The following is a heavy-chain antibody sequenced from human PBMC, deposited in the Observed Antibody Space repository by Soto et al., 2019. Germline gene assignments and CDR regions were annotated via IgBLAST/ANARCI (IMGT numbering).Heavy chain of an antibody. CDR3: ARQRRGSGSYQSYYFDY. CDR1: GGSISSGDYY. CDR2: IYYSGST. V-gene: IGHV4-30-4*01. D-gene: IGHD3-10*01. Sequence: SETLSLTCTVSGGSISSGDYYWSWIRQPPGKGLEWIGYIYYSGSTYYNPSLKSRVTISVDTSKNQFSLKLSSVTAADTAVYYCARQRRGSGSYQSYYFDYWGQGTLVTVSS. J-gene: IGHJ4*02.